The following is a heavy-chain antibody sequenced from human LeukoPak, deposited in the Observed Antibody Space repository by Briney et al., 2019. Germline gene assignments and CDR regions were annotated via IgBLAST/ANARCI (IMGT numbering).Heavy chain of an antibody. CDR1: GGSFSGYY. D-gene: IGHD3-3*01. J-gene: IGHJ6*02. Sequence: SETLSLTCGVYGGSFSGYYWTWIRQFPGMGLEWIGEIIHSGSTNYNPSLTSRVTLSVDTSKNQFSLQLSSVTAADTAVYYCARDLTIFGVVMTYYGMDVWGQGTTVTVSS. CDR2: IIHSGST. V-gene: IGHV4-34*12. CDR3: ARDLTIFGVVMTYYGMDV.